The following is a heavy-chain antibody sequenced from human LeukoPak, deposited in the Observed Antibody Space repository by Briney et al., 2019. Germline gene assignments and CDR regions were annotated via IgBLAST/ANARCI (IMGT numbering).Heavy chain of an antibody. J-gene: IGHJ4*02. Sequence: SETLSLTCTVSGGSISSGDYYWSWIRQPPGKGLEWVGYIYYSGSTYYNPSLKSRVTISVDTSKNRFSLKLSSVTAADTAVYYCARAPLSAAFDYWGQGTLVTVSS. V-gene: IGHV4-30-4*01. CDR2: IYYSGST. CDR1: GGSISSGDYY. CDR3: ARAPLSAAFDY.